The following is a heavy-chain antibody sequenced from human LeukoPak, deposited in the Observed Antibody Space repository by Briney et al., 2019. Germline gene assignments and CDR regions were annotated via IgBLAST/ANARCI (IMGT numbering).Heavy chain of an antibody. D-gene: IGHD1-26*01. CDR3: AGGIVGVHAY. Sequence: KPSETLSLTCGASDFSISSAYYWGWIRQPPAKGLEWIGSFYHGGDTYYNPSLKSRVTISIDTPKNQFSLKLRSVTAADTAVYYCAGGIVGVHAYWGQGILVTVSS. V-gene: IGHV4-38-2*01. J-gene: IGHJ4*02. CDR1: DFSISSAYY. CDR2: FYHGGDT.